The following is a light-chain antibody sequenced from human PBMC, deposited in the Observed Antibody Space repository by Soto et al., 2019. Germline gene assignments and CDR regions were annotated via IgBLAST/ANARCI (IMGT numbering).Light chain of an antibody. J-gene: IGLJ1*01. Sequence: QSALTQPRSVSGSPGQSVTVSCIGTSSDVGDYNSVSWYQQHPGKAPKLMIYDVSERHSGVPDRFSGSKSGNTASLTISGLQAEDEADYYCCSYVGSYSYVFGIGTKMTVL. CDR3: CSYVGSYSYV. V-gene: IGLV2-11*01. CDR2: DVS. CDR1: SSDVGDYNS.